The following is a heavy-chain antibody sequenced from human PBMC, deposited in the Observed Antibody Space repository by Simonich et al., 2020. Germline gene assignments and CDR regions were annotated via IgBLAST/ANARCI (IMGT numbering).Heavy chain of an antibody. J-gene: IGHJ5*02. Sequence: QGQLVESGGGGVQPGRSLRLSCAAPGFTLSSYAMHGVRQAPGKGLEWVAVISYDGSNKYYADSVKGRFTISRDNSKNTLYLQMNSLRAEDTAVYYCARDRNWGWFDPWGQGTLVTVSS. D-gene: IGHD7-27*01. CDR1: GFTLSSYA. CDR3: ARDRNWGWFDP. CDR2: ISYDGSNK. V-gene: IGHV3-30*07.